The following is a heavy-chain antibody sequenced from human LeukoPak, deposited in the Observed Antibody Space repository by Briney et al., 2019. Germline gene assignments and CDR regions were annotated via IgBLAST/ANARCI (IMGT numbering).Heavy chain of an antibody. Sequence: SAKVSCKASGGTFSSYAINWVRQAPGQGPDWMGGIIPIFGRANYAQKFQGRVTMTTDESTSTAYMELSSLRSEDTAVYYCARGFARSGEISGSYFYYWGQGTLVTVSS. CDR1: GGTFSSYA. J-gene: IGHJ4*02. CDR2: IIPIFGRA. V-gene: IGHV1-69*05. D-gene: IGHD1-26*01. CDR3: ARGFARSGEISGSYFYY.